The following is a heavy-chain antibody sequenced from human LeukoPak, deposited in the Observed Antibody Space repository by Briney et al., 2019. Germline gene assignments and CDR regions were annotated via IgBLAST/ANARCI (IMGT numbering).Heavy chain of an antibody. CDR2: INPNSGGT. Sequence: ASVKVSCKASGYTFTGYYMHWVRQAPGQGLEWMGWINPNSGGTNYAQKFQGRVTMTRDTSISTAYMELSRLRSDDTAVYCCASVPQSSSLTIQWVDWGQGTLVTVSS. J-gene: IGHJ4*02. CDR1: GYTFTGYY. V-gene: IGHV1-2*02. D-gene: IGHD3-3*01. CDR3: ASVPQSSSLTIQWVD.